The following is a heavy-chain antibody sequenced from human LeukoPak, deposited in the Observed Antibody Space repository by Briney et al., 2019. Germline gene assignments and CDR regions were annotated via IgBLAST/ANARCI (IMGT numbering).Heavy chain of an antibody. V-gene: IGHV1-46*01. D-gene: IGHD1-26*01. J-gene: IGHJ4*02. CDR1: GYTFTSYY. Sequence: GASVKLSCNASGYTFTSYYMHWVRHAPGQGLEWMGIINPSGGSTSYAQKFQGRVTMTRDTSTSAVYMELSRLRSENTAVYYCARERVGHFDYWGQGTLVTVSS. CDR2: INPSGGST. CDR3: ARERVGHFDY.